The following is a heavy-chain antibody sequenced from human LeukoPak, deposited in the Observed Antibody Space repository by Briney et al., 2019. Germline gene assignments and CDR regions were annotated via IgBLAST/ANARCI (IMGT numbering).Heavy chain of an antibody. D-gene: IGHD2-15*01. Sequence: PSETLSLTCTVSGDSISSSDYYWGWIRQPPGTGLGWIGTISYSGSTYYNPSLKSRVTISVDTSKNQFSLKLSSVTAADTAVYYCARTSCEAPALCHLDYWGQGTLVTVSS. J-gene: IGHJ4*02. CDR3: ARTSCEAPALCHLDY. CDR2: ISYSGST. CDR1: GDSISSSDYY. V-gene: IGHV4-39*01.